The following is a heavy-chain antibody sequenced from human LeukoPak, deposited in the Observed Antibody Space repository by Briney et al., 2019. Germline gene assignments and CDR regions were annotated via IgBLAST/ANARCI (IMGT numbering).Heavy chain of an antibody. CDR3: ARQEYYYYGMDV. CDR1: GYTFTSYD. V-gene: IGHV1-8*01. Sequence: ASVKVSCKASGYTFTSYDINWVRQATGQGLEWMGWMNPNSGNTGYAQKFQGRVTMTRNTSISTAYMALSSLRSEDTAVYYCARQEYYYYGMDVWGQGTTVTVSS. J-gene: IGHJ6*02. CDR2: MNPNSGNT.